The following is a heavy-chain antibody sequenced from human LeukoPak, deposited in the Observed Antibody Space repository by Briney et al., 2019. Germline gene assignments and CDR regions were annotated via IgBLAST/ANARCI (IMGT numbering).Heavy chain of an antibody. D-gene: IGHD5-18*01. CDR3: ARGQKYRYGYTVTELGSGYFDY. Sequence: SETLSLTCTVSGYSISSGYYWGWIRQPPGKGLEWIGTFYHSGSTYYNPSLKSRVTISVDTSKNQFSLKLISVTAADTAVYFCARGQKYRYGYTVTELGSGYFDYWGQGTLVTVSS. J-gene: IGHJ4*02. CDR2: FYHSGST. V-gene: IGHV4-38-2*02. CDR1: GYSISSGYY.